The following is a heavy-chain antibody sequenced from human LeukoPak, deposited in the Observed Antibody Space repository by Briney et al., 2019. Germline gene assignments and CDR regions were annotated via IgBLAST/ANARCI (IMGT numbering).Heavy chain of an antibody. CDR1: GVPVRSIW. J-gene: IGHJ3*01. CDR2: MKDLGGGGTP. Sequence: GGSLRLSYEVSGVPVRSIWIHWVRQAPGKGLAWVGRMKDLGGGGTPDYAAPVMARFIISRVDSKISPDLLIDSLSGQGGVVHYCFWDFVWGQGTVVTVSS. CDR3: FWDFV. D-gene: IGHD1-26*01. V-gene: IGHV3-15*01.